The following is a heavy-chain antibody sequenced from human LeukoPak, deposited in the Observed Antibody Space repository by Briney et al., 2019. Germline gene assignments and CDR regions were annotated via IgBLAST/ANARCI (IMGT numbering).Heavy chain of an antibody. CDR1: GFPFYRYW. CDR2: IKHDGSEK. J-gene: IGHJ4*02. D-gene: IGHD5-12*01. V-gene: IGHV3-7*01. Sequence: GGSLRVSCVASGFPFYRYWMSWVRQAPGKGLGWVANIKHDGSEKNFVDSVKGRFTISRDNAQNSLFLQMNSLRAEDTAVYYCARGRHSGYEYILDYWGQGTLVTVSS. CDR3: ARGRHSGYEYILDY.